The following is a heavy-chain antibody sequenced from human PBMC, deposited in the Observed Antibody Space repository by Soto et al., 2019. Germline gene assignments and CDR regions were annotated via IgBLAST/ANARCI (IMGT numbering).Heavy chain of an antibody. CDR1: GFTFSGYG. D-gene: IGHD6-6*01. J-gene: IGHJ4*02. V-gene: IGHV3-30*18. CDR2: ISYDGSNK. Sequence: VQLVESGGGVVQPGRSLRLSCAASGFTFSGYGMHWVRQAPGKGLEWVAVISYDGSNKYYADSVKGRFTISRDNSKNTLYLQMNSLRAEDTAVYYCAKASSAAYWGQGTLVTVSS. CDR3: AKASSAAY.